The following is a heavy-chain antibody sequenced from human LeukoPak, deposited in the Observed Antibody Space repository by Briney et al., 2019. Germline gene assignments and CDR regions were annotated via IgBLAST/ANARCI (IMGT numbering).Heavy chain of an antibody. V-gene: IGHV3-48*03. J-gene: IGHJ6*02. Sequence: GGSLRLSCAASGFTFSSYEMNWVRQAPGKGLEWVSYISSSGSTIYYADSVKGRFTISRDNAKNSLYLQMNSLRAEDTAVCYCARDSSSWNGEYYYGMDVWGQGTTVTVSS. D-gene: IGHD6-13*01. CDR3: ARDSSSWNGEYYYGMDV. CDR2: ISSSGSTI. CDR1: GFTFSSYE.